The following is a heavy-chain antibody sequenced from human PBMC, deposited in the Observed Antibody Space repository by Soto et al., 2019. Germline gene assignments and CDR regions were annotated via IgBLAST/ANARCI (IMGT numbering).Heavy chain of an antibody. D-gene: IGHD3-22*01. CDR3: ARVGSSGSSQDY. J-gene: IGHJ4*02. CDR1: GGSISGHY. V-gene: IGHV4-59*11. CDR2: IFYSGST. Sequence: KTSETLSLTCTVSGGSISGHYWIWIRQSPGKRLEWIGYIFYSGSTNYNPSLKSRVTLSVDTSKNQFSLRLSSVTAAATAVSYCARVGSSGSSQDYWGQGTLVTVSA.